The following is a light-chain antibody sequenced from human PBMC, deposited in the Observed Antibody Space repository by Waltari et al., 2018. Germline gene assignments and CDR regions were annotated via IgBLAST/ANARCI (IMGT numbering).Light chain of an antibody. V-gene: IGKV4-1*01. CDR3: LQYYNTPQT. Sequence: DIVMTQSPDSLAVSLGERATINCKSSQSVLYSSNNKNYLAWFQQRPGQHPKLLIYWSSTRESGVPDRFRASGSGTDFTLTISSLQAEDVAVYYCLQYYNTPQTFGQGTRVEIK. J-gene: IGKJ1*01. CDR1: QSVLYSSNNKNY. CDR2: WSS.